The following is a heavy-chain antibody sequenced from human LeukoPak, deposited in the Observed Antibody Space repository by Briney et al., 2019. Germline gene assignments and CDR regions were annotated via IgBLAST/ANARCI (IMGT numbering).Heavy chain of an antibody. D-gene: IGHD3-9*01. CDR3: ARVGPRYFDWSFDY. J-gene: IGHJ4*02. V-gene: IGHV3-7*01. CDR2: IKKDGSEK. CDR1: GFTFSTYW. Sequence: PGGSLRLSCEASGFTFSTYWMSWVRQAPGKGPEWVANIKKDGSEKNYVDSAKGRFTISRDNAKNSLYLQMSGLRAEDTAVYYCARVGPRYFDWSFDYWGQGMLVTVSS.